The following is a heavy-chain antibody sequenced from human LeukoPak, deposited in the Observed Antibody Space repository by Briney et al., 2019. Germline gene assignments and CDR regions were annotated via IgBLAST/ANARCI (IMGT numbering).Heavy chain of an antibody. Sequence: PSETLSLTCAVYGGSFSGYYWSWIRQPPGKGLEWIGEINHSGSINYNPSLKSRVTISVDTSKNQFSLKLSSVTAADTAVYYCARGHYYDSSGYYVPYYFDYWGQGTLVTVSS. CDR3: ARGHYYDSSGYYVPYYFDY. J-gene: IGHJ4*02. CDR1: GGSFSGYY. CDR2: INHSGSI. V-gene: IGHV4-34*01. D-gene: IGHD3-22*01.